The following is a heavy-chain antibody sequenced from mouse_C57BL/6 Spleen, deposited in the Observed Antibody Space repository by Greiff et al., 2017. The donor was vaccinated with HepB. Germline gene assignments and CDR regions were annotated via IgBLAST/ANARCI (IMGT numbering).Heavy chain of an antibody. CDR1: GFTFSSYG. V-gene: IGHV5-6*01. CDR2: ISSGGSYT. J-gene: IGHJ4*01. Sequence: EVQRVESGGDLVKPGGSLKLSCAASGFTFSSYGMSWVRQTPDKRLEWVATISSGGSYTYYPDSVKGRFTISRDNAKNTLYLQMSSLKSEDTAMYYCARGYGNVYYYAMDYWGQGTSATVSS. D-gene: IGHD2-1*01. CDR3: ARGYGNVYYYAMDY.